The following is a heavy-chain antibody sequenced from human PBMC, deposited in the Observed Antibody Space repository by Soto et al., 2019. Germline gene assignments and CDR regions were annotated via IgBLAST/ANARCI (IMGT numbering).Heavy chain of an antibody. CDR1: GYTFTGYY. Sequence: ALVKVSCKASGYTFTGYYIHWVRQAPGQGLEWMGWINPNSGATNQAQKFQGRVTMARDTSISTAYMELSRLTSDDTAVYYCARDAVSTIGDFDYWGQGTLVTVSS. J-gene: IGHJ4*02. CDR3: ARDAVSTIGDFDY. V-gene: IGHV1-2*02. CDR2: INPNSGAT. D-gene: IGHD5-12*01.